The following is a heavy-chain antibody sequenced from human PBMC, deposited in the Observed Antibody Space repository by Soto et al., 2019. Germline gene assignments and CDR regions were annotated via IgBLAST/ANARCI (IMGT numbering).Heavy chain of an antibody. J-gene: IGHJ4*02. D-gene: IGHD5-12*01. CDR2: ISGSGDSP. CDR1: GFTFSNYA. CDR3: AKEGTRGLYYFDY. V-gene: IGHV3-23*01. Sequence: EVQLLESGGGLVQPGGALRLSCAASGFTFSNYAMSWVRQAPGKGLEWVSIISGSGDSPYYADSVKGRFTISRDNSRNTLYLQMNSLRAGDSAKYYCAKEGTRGLYYFDYWGQGTLVTVSS.